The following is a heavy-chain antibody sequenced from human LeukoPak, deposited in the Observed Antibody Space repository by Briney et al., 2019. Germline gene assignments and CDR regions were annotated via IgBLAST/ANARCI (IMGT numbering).Heavy chain of an antibody. D-gene: IGHD3-16*01. CDR2: ISWNSGSI. CDR3: AKDGGYLFGGGIDY. Sequence: GRSLRLSCAASGFTFDGYAMHWVRQAPGKGLEWVSGISWNSGSIGYADSVKGRFTISRDNAKNSLYLQMNSLRAEDTALYYCAKDGGYLFGGGIDYWGQGTLVTVSS. J-gene: IGHJ4*02. CDR1: GFTFDGYA. V-gene: IGHV3-9*01.